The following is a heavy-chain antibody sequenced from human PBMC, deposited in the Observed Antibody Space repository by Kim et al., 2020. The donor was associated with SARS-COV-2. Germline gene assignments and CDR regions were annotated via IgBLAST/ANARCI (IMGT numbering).Heavy chain of an antibody. CDR3: ARASSGYEGYFDY. D-gene: IGHD3-3*01. CDR1: GYTFTSYA. CDR2: INAGNGNT. J-gene: IGHJ4*02. V-gene: IGHV1-3*01. Sequence: ASVKVSCKASGYTFTSYAMHWVRQAPGQRLEWMGWINAGNGNTKYSQKFQGRVTITRDTSASTAYMELSSLRSEDTAVYYCARASSGYEGYFDYWGQGTLVTVSS.